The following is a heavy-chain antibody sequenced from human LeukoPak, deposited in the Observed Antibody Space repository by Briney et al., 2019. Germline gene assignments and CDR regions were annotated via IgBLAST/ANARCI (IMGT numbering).Heavy chain of an antibody. CDR2: IYYSGST. Sequence: PSETLSLTCTVSGGSISSSGYYWGWIRQPPGKGLEWIAGIYYSGSTYYNPSLKSRVTISVDTSKNQLSLKLSFLTAADTAVYYCARHEYSGSYYGLSWFDPWGQGTLVTVSS. V-gene: IGHV4-39*01. CDR3: ARHEYSGSYYGLSWFDP. D-gene: IGHD1-26*01. CDR1: GGSISSSGYY. J-gene: IGHJ5*02.